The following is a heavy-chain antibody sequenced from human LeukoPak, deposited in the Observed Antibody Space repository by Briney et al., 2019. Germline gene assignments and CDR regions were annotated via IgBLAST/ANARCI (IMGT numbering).Heavy chain of an antibody. J-gene: IGHJ4*02. D-gene: IGHD4-17*01. CDR3: AGATDYGDYLDY. Sequence: PSETLSLNXTVSGGSISSYYWSWLRQPPGKGLEWIGYIYYSGSTNYNPSLKSRVTISVDTSKNQFSLKLSSVTAADTAVYYCAGATDYGDYLDYWGQGTLVTVSS. CDR2: IYYSGST. CDR1: GGSISSYY. V-gene: IGHV4-59*01.